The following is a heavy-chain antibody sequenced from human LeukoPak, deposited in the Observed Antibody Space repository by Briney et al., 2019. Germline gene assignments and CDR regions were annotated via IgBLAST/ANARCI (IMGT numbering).Heavy chain of an antibody. CDR1: GGSFSGYY. Sequence: SETLSLTCAVYGGSFSGYYWSWLRQPPGKGLEWIGEINHSGSTNYNPSLKSRVTISVDTSKNQFSLKLSSVTAADTAVYYCARMYYYDSSGYYRLYYFDYWGQGTLVTVSS. CDR2: INHSGST. J-gene: IGHJ4*02. V-gene: IGHV4-34*01. D-gene: IGHD3-22*01. CDR3: ARMYYYDSSGYYRLYYFDY.